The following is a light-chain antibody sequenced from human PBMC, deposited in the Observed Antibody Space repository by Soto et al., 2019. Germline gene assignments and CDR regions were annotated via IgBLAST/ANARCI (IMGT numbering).Light chain of an antibody. V-gene: IGKV3-20*01. CDR3: QQYRSSGT. CDR1: QRVSNTY. J-gene: IGKJ1*01. Sequence: EIVSTQSPGTLCLSAGETASLSCRASQRVSNTYLAWYQQKPGRAPRLLIYGASSRATGFPDRFSGSGSRTDFTLTISSLEPEDFAVYYCQQYRSSGTFGQGTKV. CDR2: GAS.